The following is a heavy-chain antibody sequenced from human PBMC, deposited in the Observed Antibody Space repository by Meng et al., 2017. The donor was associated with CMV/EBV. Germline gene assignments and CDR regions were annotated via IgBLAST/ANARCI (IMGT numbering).Heavy chain of an antibody. D-gene: IGHD5-18*01. Sequence: SETLSLTCAVYGGSFSGYYWSWIRQPPGKGLEWIGEINHSGSTNYNPSLKSRVTISVDTSKNQFSLKLSSVTAADTAVYYCARVDTADNYYYYYYYGMDVWGQGTTVTVSS. CDR2: INHSGST. J-gene: IGHJ6*02. CDR1: GGSFSGYY. V-gene: IGHV4-34*01. CDR3: ARVDTADNYYYYYYYGMDV.